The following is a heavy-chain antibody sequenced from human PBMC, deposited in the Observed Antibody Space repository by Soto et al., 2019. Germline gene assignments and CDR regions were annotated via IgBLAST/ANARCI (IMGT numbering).Heavy chain of an antibody. CDR1: GFTFSNAW. J-gene: IGHJ3*02. CDR3: TTEWVVLEWDLDAFDI. CDR2: IKSKTDGGTT. Sequence: PGGSLRLSCAASGFTFSNAWMNWVRQAPGKGLEWVGRIKSKTDGGTTDYAAPVKGRFTISRDDSKNTLYLQMNSLKTEDTAVYYCTTEWVVLEWDLDAFDIWGQGIRVTVAS. D-gene: IGHD1-26*01. V-gene: IGHV3-15*07.